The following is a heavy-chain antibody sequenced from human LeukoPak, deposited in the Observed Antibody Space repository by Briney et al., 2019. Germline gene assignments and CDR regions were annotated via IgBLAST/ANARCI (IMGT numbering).Heavy chain of an antibody. CDR3: ARDYYYGSGTFDI. J-gene: IGHJ3*02. CDR2: IYYSGST. CDR1: GGPISSGGYY. V-gene: IGHV4-31*03. D-gene: IGHD3-10*01. Sequence: SQTLSLTCTVSGGPISSGGYYWSWIRQHPGKGLEWIGYIYYSGSTYYNPSLKSRVTISVDTSKNQFSLKLSSVTAADTAVYYCARDYYYGSGTFDIWGQGTMVTVSS.